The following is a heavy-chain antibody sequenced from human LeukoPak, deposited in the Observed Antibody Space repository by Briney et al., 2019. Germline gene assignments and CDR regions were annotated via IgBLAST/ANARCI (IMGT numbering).Heavy chain of an antibody. Sequence: SETLSLTCTVSGGSISSYYWSWIRQPPGKGLEWIGYIYYSGSTNYNPSLKSRVTISVDTSKNQFSLKLSSVTAADTAVYYCARGHGGWHYYYMDVWGKGTTVTISS. CDR1: GGSISSYY. D-gene: IGHD6-19*01. CDR3: ARGHGGWHYYYMDV. CDR2: IYYSGST. V-gene: IGHV4-59*01. J-gene: IGHJ6*03.